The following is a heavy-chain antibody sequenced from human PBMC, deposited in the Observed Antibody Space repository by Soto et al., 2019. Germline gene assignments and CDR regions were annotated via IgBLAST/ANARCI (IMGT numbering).Heavy chain of an antibody. J-gene: IGHJ4*02. CDR2: INHAGSI. V-gene: IGHV4-34*01. D-gene: IGHD3-22*01. CDR1: GRSFRGYY. Sequence: SETLSLTCAVYGRSFRGYYWTWIRRSPGRGLEWIGEINHAGSINYNPSLKSRATMSVDTSNKQFSLKLSSVTAADTAVYYCATGSSGPRLGYWGQGTLVTVS. CDR3: ATGSSGPRLGY.